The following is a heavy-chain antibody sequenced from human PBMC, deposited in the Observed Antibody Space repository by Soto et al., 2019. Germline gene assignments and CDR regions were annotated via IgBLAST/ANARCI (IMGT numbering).Heavy chain of an antibody. CDR3: ARDTYDTNGYPFDY. CDR1: GYTCTSYG. V-gene: IGHV1-18*04. J-gene: IGHJ4*02. D-gene: IGHD3-22*01. CDR2: ISTFHGNT. Sequence: ASVRVSCKASGYTCTSYGISWVRQAPGQGLEWMGWISTFHGNTNYAQKFQGSVTMTTDTSTSTAYMELRSLTSDDTAIYYCARDTYDTNGYPFDYWGQGTPVTVSS.